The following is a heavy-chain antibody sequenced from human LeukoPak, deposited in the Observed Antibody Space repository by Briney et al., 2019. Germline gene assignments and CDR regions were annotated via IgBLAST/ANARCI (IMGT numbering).Heavy chain of an antibody. D-gene: IGHD3-16*01. J-gene: IGHJ5*02. CDR1: GFTFSSYG. V-gene: IGHV3-33*06. CDR2: IWYDGSNK. CDR3: AKDLGKGDLWFDP. Sequence: PGGSLRLSCAASGFTFSSYGMHWVRQAPGKGLEWVAVIWYDGSNKYYADSVKGRLTISRDNSKNTLYLQMNSLRAEDTAVYYCAKDLGKGDLWFDPWGQGTLVTVSS.